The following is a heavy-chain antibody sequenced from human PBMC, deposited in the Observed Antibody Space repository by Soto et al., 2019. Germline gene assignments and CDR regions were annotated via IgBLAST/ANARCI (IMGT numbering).Heavy chain of an antibody. CDR3: ARDDFEQQPRFYYYSGMDV. CDR2: ISAYNGST. D-gene: IGHD6-13*01. V-gene: IGHV1-18*04. CDR1: GYTFTSYG. Sequence: ASVKVSCKASGYTFTSYGISWVRQAPGQGLEWMGWISAYNGSTNYAQKLQGRVTMTTDTSTSTAYMELRSLRSDDTAVYYCARDDFEQQPRFYYYSGMDVWGQGTTVTVSS. J-gene: IGHJ6*02.